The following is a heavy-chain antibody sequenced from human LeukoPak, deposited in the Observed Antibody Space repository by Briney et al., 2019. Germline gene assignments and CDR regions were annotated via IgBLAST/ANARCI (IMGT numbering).Heavy chain of an antibody. J-gene: IGHJ4*02. CDR2: VNNGDTT. CDR1: PLPFCGYY. Sequence: ASETLSLTGAVYPLPFCGYYWTWLRQSPGQGLEWFGEVNNGDTTNYNPSLKSRVSISTDSSKNQFSLKLRSVTAADTAVYYCARGPTNDYDILTGYYYFDYWGQGTLVTVSS. CDR3: ARGPTNDYDILTGYYYFDY. V-gene: IGHV4-34*01. D-gene: IGHD3-9*01.